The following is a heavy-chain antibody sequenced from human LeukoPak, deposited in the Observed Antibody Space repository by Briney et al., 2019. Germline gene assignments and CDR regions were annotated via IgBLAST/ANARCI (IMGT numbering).Heavy chain of an antibody. CDR1: GYSISSGYY. D-gene: IGHD2-2*01. Sequence: PSETLSLTCTVSGYSISSGYYWGWIRQPPGEGLEWIGSIYHSGSTYYNPSLKSRVTISVDTSKNQFSLKLSSVTAADTAVYHCAREVPASSPPDYWGQGTLVTVSS. CDR2: IYHSGST. J-gene: IGHJ4*02. CDR3: AREVPASSPPDY. V-gene: IGHV4-38-2*02.